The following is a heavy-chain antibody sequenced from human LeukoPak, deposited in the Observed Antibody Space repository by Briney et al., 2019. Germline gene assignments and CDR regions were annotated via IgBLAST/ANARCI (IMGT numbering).Heavy chain of an antibody. J-gene: IGHJ4*02. D-gene: IGHD5-18*01. CDR3: ARGRYSYVGYFDY. CDR2: IYYSGST. Sequence: SETLSLTCTVSGDSISSSSYYWGWIRQPPGKGLEWIGTIYYSGSTYYNPSLKSRVTISVDTSKNQFSLKLSSVTAEDTAVYYCARGRYSYVGYFDYWGQGTLVTVSS. CDR1: GDSISSSSYY. V-gene: IGHV4-39*01.